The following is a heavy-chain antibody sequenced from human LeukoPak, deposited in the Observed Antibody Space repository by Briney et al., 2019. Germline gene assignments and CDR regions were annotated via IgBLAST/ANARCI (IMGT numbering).Heavy chain of an antibody. V-gene: IGHV1-18*01. CDR1: GYTFTSYD. CDR3: AREDTSGSYSNLDY. Sequence: ASVKVSCKASGYTFTSYDINWVRQATGQGLEWMGWMNPNNGNTNYAQKFQGRVTMTTDTSTSTAYVELRSLRSDDTAIYYCAREDTSGSYSNLDYWGQGTLVTVSS. CDR2: MNPNNGNT. D-gene: IGHD3-22*01. J-gene: IGHJ4*02.